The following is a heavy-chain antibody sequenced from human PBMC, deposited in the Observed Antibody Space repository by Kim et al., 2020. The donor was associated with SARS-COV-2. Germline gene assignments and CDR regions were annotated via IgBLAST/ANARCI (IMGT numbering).Heavy chain of an antibody. J-gene: IGHJ4*02. V-gene: IGHV3-9*01. CDR3: AKDGLVAGTDY. CDR1: GFTFDDYA. D-gene: IGHD6-19*01. CDR2: ISWNSGSI. Sequence: GGSLRLSCAASGFTFDDYAMHWVRQAPGKGLEWVSGISWNSGSIGYADSVKGRFTISRDNAKNSLYLQMNSLRAEDTALYYCAKDGLVAGTDYWGQGTLVTVSS.